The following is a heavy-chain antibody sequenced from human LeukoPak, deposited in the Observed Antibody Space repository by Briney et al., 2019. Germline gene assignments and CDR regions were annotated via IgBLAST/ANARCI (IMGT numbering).Heavy chain of an antibody. CDR2: ISGSGGST. CDR3: ARDFLWGSGSR. V-gene: IGHV3-23*01. Sequence: PGGSLRLSCAASGFTFSSYGMSWVRQAPGKGLEWVSAISGSGGSTYYAVSVKGRFTISRDNSKNTLFLQMNSLRAEDTAVYYCARDFLWGSGSRWGQGTLVTVSS. CDR1: GFTFSSYG. D-gene: IGHD3-10*01. J-gene: IGHJ4*02.